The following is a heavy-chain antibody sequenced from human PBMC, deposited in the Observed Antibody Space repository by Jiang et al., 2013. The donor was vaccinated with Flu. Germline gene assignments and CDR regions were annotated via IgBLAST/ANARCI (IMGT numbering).Heavy chain of an antibody. Sequence: EVKKPGTSVKVSCKASGFTFTSSAVQWVRQARGQRLEWIGWIVVGSGNTNYAQKFQERVTITRDMSTSTAYMELSSLRSEDTAVYYCARICSGSDCYSGGRVFWFDPWGQGT. V-gene: IGHV1-58*01. CDR1: GFTFTSSA. J-gene: IGHJ5*02. D-gene: IGHD2-15*01. CDR3: ARICSGSDCYSGGRVFWFDP. CDR2: IVVGSGNT.